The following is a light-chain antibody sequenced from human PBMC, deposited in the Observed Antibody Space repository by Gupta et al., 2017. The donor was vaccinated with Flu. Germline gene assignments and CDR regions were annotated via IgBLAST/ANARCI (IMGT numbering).Light chain of an antibody. V-gene: IGLV3-21*03. CDR2: DDS. CDR3: QVGDSGSDQD. CDR1: NSGSKT. Sequence: SYVLTPPPSVSVAPGTTARITGGGNNSGSKTAHWYQQKPDLAPVTVVYDDSDRPSGIPERFSGSNSGNTATLTISRGEDGDEADYYGQVGDSGSDQDFGTGTKVTVL. J-gene: IGLJ1*01.